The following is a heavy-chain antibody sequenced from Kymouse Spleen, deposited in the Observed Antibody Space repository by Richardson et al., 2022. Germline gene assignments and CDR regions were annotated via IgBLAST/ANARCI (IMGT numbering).Heavy chain of an antibody. D-gene: IGHD2-15*01. J-gene: IGHJ6*02. V-gene: IGHV3-21*03. CDR3: ARDEDCSGGSCYSWYYYYGMDV. CDR1: GFTFSSYS. CDR2: ISSSSSYI. Sequence: EVQLVESGGGLVKPGGSLRLSCAASGFTFSSYSMNWVRQAPGKGLEWVSSISSSSSYIYYADSVKGRFTISRDNAKNSLYLQMNSLRAEDTAVYYCARDEDCSGGSCYSWYYYYGMDVWGQGTTVTVSS.